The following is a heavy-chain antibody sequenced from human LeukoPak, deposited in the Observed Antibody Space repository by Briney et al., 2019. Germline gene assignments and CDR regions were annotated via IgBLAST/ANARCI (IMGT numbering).Heavy chain of an antibody. D-gene: IGHD2-21*02. J-gene: IGHJ4*02. V-gene: IGHV1-18*01. CDR3: ARRVVTAISDY. CDR1: GYTFSNYG. Sequence: ASVKVSCKASGYTFSNYGITWVRQAPGQGLEWMGWISGYNGITNYAQKLQGRVTMTTDTSTSTAYMELRSLRSDDTAVYYCARRVVTAISDYWGQGTLVTVSS. CDR2: ISGYNGIT.